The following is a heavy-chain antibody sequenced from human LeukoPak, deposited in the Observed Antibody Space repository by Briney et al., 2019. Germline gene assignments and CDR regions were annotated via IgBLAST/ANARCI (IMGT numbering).Heavy chain of an antibody. CDR1: GGSISIGDYY. CDR2: IYYSGST. V-gene: IGHV4-30-4*08. J-gene: IGHJ4*02. Sequence: SQTLSLTCTVSGGSISIGDYYWSWIRQPPGKGLEWIGYIYYSGSTYYNPSLKSRVTISVDTSKNQFSLKLSSVTAADTAVYYCARVPNEATFDYWGQGTLVTVSS. CDR3: ARVPNEATFDY. D-gene: IGHD1-14*01.